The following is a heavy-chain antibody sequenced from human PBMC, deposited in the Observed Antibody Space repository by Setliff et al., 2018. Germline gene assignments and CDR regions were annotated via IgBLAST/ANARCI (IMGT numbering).Heavy chain of an antibody. CDR1: GGSIDSGDYY. J-gene: IGHJ4*02. D-gene: IGHD1-26*01. CDR2: IYFSGST. CDR3: ARDNTMVGATDY. V-gene: IGHV4-30-4*08. Sequence: SETLSLTCTVSGGSIDSGDYYWNWIRQPPGKGLEWIGYIYFSGSTYYNPSLKSRVTLSLDTSKNQFSLKLNSVTAADTAVYFCARDNTMVGATDYWGLGTLVTVSS.